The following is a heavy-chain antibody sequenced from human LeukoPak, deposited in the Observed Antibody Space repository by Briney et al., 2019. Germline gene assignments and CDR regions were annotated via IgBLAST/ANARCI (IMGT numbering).Heavy chain of an antibody. CDR3: AKSPYDSSGYLDY. J-gene: IGHJ4*02. CDR2: ISWNSGSI. Sequence: PGGSLRLSCAASGLTFDDYAMHWVRQAPGKGLEWVSGISWNSGSIGYADSVKGRFTISRDNAKNSLYLQMNSLRAEDMALYYCAKSPYDSSGYLDYWGQGTLVTVSS. CDR1: GLTFDDYA. V-gene: IGHV3-9*03. D-gene: IGHD3-22*01.